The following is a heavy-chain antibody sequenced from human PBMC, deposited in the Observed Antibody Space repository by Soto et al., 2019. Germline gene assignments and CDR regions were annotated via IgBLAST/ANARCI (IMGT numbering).Heavy chain of an antibody. CDR2: IWYDGSNK. CDR3: ARAGWELHLDY. CDR1: GFTFSSYG. V-gene: IGHV3-33*01. J-gene: IGHJ4*02. D-gene: IGHD1-26*01. Sequence: QVQLVESGGGVVQPGRSLRLSCAASGFTFSSYGMHWVRQAPGKGLEWVAVIWYDGSNKYYADSVKGRFTISRDNSKNTLYLQMNSLRAEDTAVYYCARAGWELHLDYWGQGTLVTVPS.